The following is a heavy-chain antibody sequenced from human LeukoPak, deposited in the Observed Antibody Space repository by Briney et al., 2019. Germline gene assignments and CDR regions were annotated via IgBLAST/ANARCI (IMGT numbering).Heavy chain of an antibody. D-gene: IGHD3-22*01. CDR2: TKYDGSTS. CDR1: GFTFTTYW. V-gene: IGHV3-74*01. CDR3: ARDYYDSSGFPRFDP. Sequence: GVSLRLSCEASGFTFTTYWIHWVRQGPGKGLVWVSRTKYDGSTSNYADSVKGRFTISRDNAKNTVYLQMNSLRAEDTAVYYCARDYYDSSGFPRFDPWGQGTLVIASS. J-gene: IGHJ5*02.